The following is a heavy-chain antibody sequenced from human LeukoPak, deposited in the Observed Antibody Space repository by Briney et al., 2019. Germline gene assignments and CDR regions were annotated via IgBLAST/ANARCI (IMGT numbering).Heavy chain of an antibody. J-gene: IGHJ6*03. D-gene: IGHD6-13*01. Sequence: GGSLRLSYAASGFTFSSFGMDSARQAPGKGLKYVSGISSDGASAYYGNSVKGRFTISRDNSKNTLYLQMNSLRAEDTAVYYCAKPHIAAAGAYYYYYVDVWGKETTVTISS. CDR1: GFTFSSFG. V-gene: IGHV3-64*01. CDR2: ISSDGASA. CDR3: AKPHIAAAGAYYYYYVDV.